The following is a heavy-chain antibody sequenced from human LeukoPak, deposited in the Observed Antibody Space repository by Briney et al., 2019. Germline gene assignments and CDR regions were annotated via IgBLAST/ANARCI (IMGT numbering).Heavy chain of an antibody. V-gene: IGHV3-21*01. CDR1: GFTFSSYS. CDR2: ISSSSSYI. Sequence: PGGSLRLSCAASGFTFSSYSMNWVRQAPGKGLEWVSSISSSSSYIYYADSVKGRFTISRDNAKNSLYLQMNSLRAEDTAVYYCARDRGIAAAGLFDYWAREPWSPSPQ. D-gene: IGHD6-13*01. J-gene: IGHJ4*02. CDR3: ARDRGIAAAGLFDY.